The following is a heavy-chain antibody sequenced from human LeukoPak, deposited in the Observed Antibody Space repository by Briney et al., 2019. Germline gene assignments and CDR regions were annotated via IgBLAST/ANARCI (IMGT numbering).Heavy chain of an antibody. D-gene: IGHD2-21*02. CDR1: GGTFSSYA. Sequence: GASVKVSCKASGGTFSSYAISWVRQAPGQGLEWMGGIIPIFGTANYAQKFQGRVTITAGESTSTAYMELSSLRSEDTAVYYCARAIVVVTAIPFAYGMDVWGQGTTVTVSS. J-gene: IGHJ6*02. V-gene: IGHV1-69*13. CDR3: ARAIVVVTAIPFAYGMDV. CDR2: IIPIFGTA.